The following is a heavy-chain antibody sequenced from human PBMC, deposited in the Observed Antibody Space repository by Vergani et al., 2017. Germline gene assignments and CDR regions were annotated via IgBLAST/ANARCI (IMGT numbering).Heavy chain of an antibody. D-gene: IGHD2-2*01. V-gene: IGHV3-23*01. CDR3: AKGLFSNMYPAPFDN. J-gene: IGHJ4*02. Sequence: EVQLLESGGGLVQPGGSLRLSCAASGFKFDSYVMSWVRQAPGKGLEWVSGISGFGSSTYAANSVKGRFTISRDNAENTLYLQMNNLRAEDTAVYYCAKGLFSNMYPAPFDNWGPGILVTVSS. CDR1: GFKFDSYV. CDR2: ISGFGSST.